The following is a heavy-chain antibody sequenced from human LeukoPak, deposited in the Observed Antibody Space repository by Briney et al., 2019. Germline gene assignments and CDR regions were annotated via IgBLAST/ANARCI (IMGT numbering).Heavy chain of an antibody. CDR3: ARDYGDYFDY. V-gene: IGHV4-59*01. D-gene: IGHD4-17*01. CDR1: GGSISNYY. Sequence: SETLSLTRTVSGGSISNYYWSWIRQPPGKGLEWIGYIYYSGSTNYNPSLKSRVIISVDTSKNQFSLKLSSVAAADTAVYYCARDYGDYFDYWGQGTLVTVSS. J-gene: IGHJ4*02. CDR2: IYYSGST.